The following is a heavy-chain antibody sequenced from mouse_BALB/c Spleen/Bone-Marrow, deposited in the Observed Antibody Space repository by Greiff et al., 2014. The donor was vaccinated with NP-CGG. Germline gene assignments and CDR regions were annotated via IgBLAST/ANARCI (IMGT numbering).Heavy chain of an antibody. CDR3: AREGVDYFDY. J-gene: IGHJ2*01. CDR2: INPYNDAT. Sequence: LQESGPELVKPGASVKMSCKASGYTFTSYVIHWVKQKPGQGPEWIGYINPYNDATKFNERFKGKATLTSDKSSSTAYMVLSSLTSEDSAVYYCAREGVDYFDYWGQGTTLTVSS. V-gene: IGHV1-14*01. CDR1: GYTFTSYV.